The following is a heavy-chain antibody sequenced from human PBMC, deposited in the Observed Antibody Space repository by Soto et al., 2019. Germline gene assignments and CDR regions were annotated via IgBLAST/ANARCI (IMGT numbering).Heavy chain of an antibody. V-gene: IGHV4-39*01. D-gene: IGHD3-10*01. CDR1: GGSISSSFY. Sequence: SSETLSLTCTVSGGSISSSFYWDWIRQPPGKGLEWIGNMYSSGSTYYNPSLKSRVTISVDTSKNQFSLKLSSVTAADTAVYYCARARAITMPIRGYYGMDVWGQGTTVTVSS. J-gene: IGHJ6*02. CDR3: ARARAITMPIRGYYGMDV. CDR2: MYSSGST.